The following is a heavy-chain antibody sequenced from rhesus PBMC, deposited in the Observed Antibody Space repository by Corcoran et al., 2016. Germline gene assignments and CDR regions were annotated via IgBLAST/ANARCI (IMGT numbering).Heavy chain of an antibody. D-gene: IGHD3-34*01. CDR3: AKGGWGDLFDY. CDR2: IDPSDSDT. CDR1: GYSFTSYW. Sequence: EVQLVQSGAEVKRPGESLKISCKTSGYSFTSYWISGVSQMPGKGLEWMGAIDPSDSDTRYNPSFQRQVTISADKSISTAYLQWSRLKASDTATYYCAKGGWGDLFDYWGQGVLVTVSS. J-gene: IGHJ4*01. V-gene: IGHV5-20*01.